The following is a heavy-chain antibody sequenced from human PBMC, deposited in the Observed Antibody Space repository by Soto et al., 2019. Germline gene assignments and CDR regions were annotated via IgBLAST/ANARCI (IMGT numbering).Heavy chain of an antibody. Sequence: SETLSLTCAVYGGSFSGYYWSWIRQPPGKGLEWIGEINHSGSTNYNPSLKSRVTISVDTSKNQFSLKLSSVTAADTAVYYCARGFSTSFGVATGIYGMDVWGQGTTVTVSS. D-gene: IGHD3-3*01. CDR1: GGSFSGYY. CDR2: INHSGST. J-gene: IGHJ6*02. CDR3: ARGFSTSFGVATGIYGMDV. V-gene: IGHV4-34*01.